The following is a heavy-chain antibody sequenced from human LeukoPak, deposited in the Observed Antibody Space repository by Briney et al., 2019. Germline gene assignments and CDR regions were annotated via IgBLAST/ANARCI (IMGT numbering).Heavy chain of an antibody. Sequence: SETLSLTCTVSGGSIISYYWSWIRQPPGKGLEWIGYTYYSGSTNYNPSLKSRVTISVDTSKNQFSLKLSSVTAADTAVYYCARLVCSWFDPWGQGTLVTVSS. J-gene: IGHJ5*02. CDR1: GGSIISYY. V-gene: IGHV4-59*08. CDR3: ARLVCSWFDP. D-gene: IGHD2-15*01. CDR2: TYYSGST.